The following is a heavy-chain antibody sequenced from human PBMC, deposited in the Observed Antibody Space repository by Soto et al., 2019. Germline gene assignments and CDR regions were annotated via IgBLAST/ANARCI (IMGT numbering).Heavy chain of an antibody. D-gene: IGHD2-15*01. CDR1: GFSVSKAW. CDR3: TTGSVEGF. J-gene: IGHJ6*02. Sequence: EVQLVDSGGGLVKPGGSLRLSCEASGFSVSKAWMNWVRQAPGKGLEWVGRIKTRDEGETTNYAAPVKGRFTISRDDSKNTLYLQMSSLKPEDTAVYYCTTGSVEGFWGQGTTVTVSS. V-gene: IGHV3-15*07. CDR2: IKTRDEGETT.